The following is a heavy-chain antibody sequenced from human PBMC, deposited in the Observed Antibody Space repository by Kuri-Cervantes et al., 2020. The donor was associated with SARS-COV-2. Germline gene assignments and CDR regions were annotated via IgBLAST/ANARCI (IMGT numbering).Heavy chain of an antibody. D-gene: IGHD6-25*01. V-gene: IGHV3-30*01. Sequence: GGSLRLSCAASGFTFSSYAMHWVRQAPGKGLEWVAVISYDGSNKYYADSVKGRFTISRHNSKNTLYLQMNSLRAEDTAVYYCARAMRADSNWFDPWGQGTLVTVSS. CDR1: GFTFSSYA. CDR2: ISYDGSNK. J-gene: IGHJ5*02. CDR3: ARAMRADSNWFDP.